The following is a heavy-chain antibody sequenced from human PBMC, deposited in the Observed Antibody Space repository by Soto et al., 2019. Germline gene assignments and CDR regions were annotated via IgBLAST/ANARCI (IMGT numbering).Heavy chain of an antibody. Sequence: GGSLRLSCAASGFTFSSYEMNWVRQAPGQGLEWVSYISDSGGTVYYADSVKGRFTVSRDNAQNSVYLQMSSLRTEDTAVYYCARDLLHYDLWSGYSAYFYYGMDVWGPGTTVTVSS. D-gene: IGHD3-3*01. CDR3: ARDLLHYDLWSGYSAYFYYGMDV. CDR1: GFTFSSYE. CDR2: ISDSGGTV. J-gene: IGHJ6*02. V-gene: IGHV3-48*03.